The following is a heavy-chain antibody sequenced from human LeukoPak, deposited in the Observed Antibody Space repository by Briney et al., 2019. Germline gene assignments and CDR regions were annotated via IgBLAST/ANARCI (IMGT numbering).Heavy chain of an antibody. Sequence: SETLSLTCAVYGGSFSGYYWSWIRQPPGKGLEWIGEINHSGSTNYNPSLKSRVTISVDTSKNQFSLKLSSVTAADTAVYYCARHGPYYYGSGSQMAYFDYWGQGTLVTVSS. CDR1: GGSFSGYY. D-gene: IGHD3-10*01. CDR3: ARHGPYYYGSGSQMAYFDY. CDR2: INHSGST. V-gene: IGHV4-34*01. J-gene: IGHJ4*02.